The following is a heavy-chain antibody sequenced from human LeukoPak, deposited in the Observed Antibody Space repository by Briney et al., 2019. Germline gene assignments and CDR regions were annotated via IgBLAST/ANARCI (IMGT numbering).Heavy chain of an antibody. CDR3: LYGGYFQH. CDR1: RFTFSSYG. CDR2: IRYDGGKK. V-gene: IGHV3-30*02. J-gene: IGHJ1*01. Sequence: GGSLRLSCAASRFTFSSYGMHWVRQAPGKGLEWVAFIRYDGGKKYYADSVNGRFTISRDNAKNTLYLQMNSLRAEDTAVYFCLYGGYFQHWGQGTLVTVSS. D-gene: IGHD3-16*01.